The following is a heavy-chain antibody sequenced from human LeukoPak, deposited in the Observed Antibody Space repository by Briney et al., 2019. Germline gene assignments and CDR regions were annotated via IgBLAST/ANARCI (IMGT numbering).Heavy chain of an antibody. CDR2: IIPIFGTA. D-gene: IGHD3-22*01. J-gene: IGHJ5*02. Sequence: SVKVTCKASGGTFSSYAISWVRQAPGQGLEWMGGIIPIFGTANYAQKFQGRVTMTEDTSTDTAYLELGSLRSEDTAVYYCATVGRNYYESSGYYSRKNYNWFDPWGQGTLVTVSS. CDR1: GGTFSSYA. V-gene: IGHV1-69*06. CDR3: ATVGRNYYESSGYYSRKNYNWFDP.